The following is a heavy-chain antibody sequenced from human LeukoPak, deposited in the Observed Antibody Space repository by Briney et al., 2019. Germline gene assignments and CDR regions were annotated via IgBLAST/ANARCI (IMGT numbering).Heavy chain of an antibody. J-gene: IGHJ6*02. CDR2: IYYSGST. D-gene: IGHD2-2*02. CDR3: ARVRRYCSSTSCHNYYYYYGMDV. V-gene: IGHV4-30-4*01. CDR1: GGYISSGDYY. Sequence: PSETLSLTCTVSGGYISSGDYYWSWIRQPPGKGLEWIGYIYYSGSTNYNPSLKSRVTISVDTSKNQFSLKLSSVTAADTAVYYCARVRRYCSSTSCHNYYYYYGMDVWGQGTTVTVSS.